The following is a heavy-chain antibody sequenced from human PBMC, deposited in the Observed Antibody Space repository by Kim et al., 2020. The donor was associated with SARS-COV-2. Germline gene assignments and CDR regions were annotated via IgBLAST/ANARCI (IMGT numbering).Heavy chain of an antibody. CDR1: GGSFSGYY. CDR3: ARGRGGYSYAYGRGYFDY. CDR2: INHSGST. D-gene: IGHD5-18*01. J-gene: IGHJ4*02. V-gene: IGHV4-34*01. Sequence: SETLSLTCAVYGGSFSGYYWSWIRQPPGKGLEWIGEINHSGSTNYNPSLKSRVTISVDTSKNQFSLKLSSVTAADTAVYYCARGRGGYSYAYGRGYFDYWGQGTLVTVSS.